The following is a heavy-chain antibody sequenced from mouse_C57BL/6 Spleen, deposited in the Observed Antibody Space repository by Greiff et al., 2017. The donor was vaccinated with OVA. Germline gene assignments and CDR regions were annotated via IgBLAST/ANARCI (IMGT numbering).Heavy chain of an antibody. J-gene: IGHJ2*01. V-gene: IGHV5-15*01. CDR2: ISNLAYSI. CDR3: ARHEVGVFDY. Sequence: EVQLVESGGGLVQPGGSLKLSCAASGFTFSDYGMAWVRQAPRKGPEWVAFISNLAYSIYYADTVTGRFTISRENAKNTLYLEMSSLGSEDTAMYYCARHEVGVFDYWGQGTTLTVSS. D-gene: IGHD1-1*02. CDR1: GFTFSDYG.